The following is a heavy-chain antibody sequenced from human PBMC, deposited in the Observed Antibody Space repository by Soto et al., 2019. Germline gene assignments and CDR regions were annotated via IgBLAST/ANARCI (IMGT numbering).Heavy chain of an antibody. D-gene: IGHD3-9*01. CDR3: ARGGSHYDILTGPRYFDY. Sequence: SETLSLTCTVSGGSISSGGYYWSWIRQHPGKGLEWIGYIYYSGSTYYNPSLKSRVTISVDTSKNQFSLKLSSVTAADTAVYYCARGGSHYDILTGPRYFDYWGQGTLVTVSS. CDR2: IYYSGST. CDR1: GGSISSGGYY. J-gene: IGHJ4*02. V-gene: IGHV4-31*03.